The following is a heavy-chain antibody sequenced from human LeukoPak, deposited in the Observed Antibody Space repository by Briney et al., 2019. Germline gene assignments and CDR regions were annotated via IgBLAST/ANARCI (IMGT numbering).Heavy chain of an antibody. CDR3: ARGTSGEDI. D-gene: IGHD6-25*01. CDR1: GGSFSGYY. CDR2: INHSGST. V-gene: IGHV4-34*01. Sequence: PSEILSLTCAVYGGSFSGYYWSWIRQPPGKGLEWIGEINHSGSTNYNPSLKSRVTISVDTSKNQFSLKLSSVTAADTAVYYCARGTSGEDIWGQGTMVTVSS. J-gene: IGHJ3*02.